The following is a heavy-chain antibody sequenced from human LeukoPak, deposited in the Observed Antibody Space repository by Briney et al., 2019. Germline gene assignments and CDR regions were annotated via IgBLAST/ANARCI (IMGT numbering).Heavy chain of an antibody. CDR3: AREGGDIVVAGDDY. CDR1: GYTFTGYY. J-gene: IGHJ4*02. V-gene: IGHV1-2*04. D-gene: IGHD2-2*01. Sequence: ASVKVSCKASGYTFTGYYMHWVRQAPGQGLEWMGWINPNSGGTNYAQKFQGWVTMTRDTSISTAYMELSRLRSDDTAVYYCAREGGDIVVAGDDYWGQGTLVTVSS. CDR2: INPNSGGT.